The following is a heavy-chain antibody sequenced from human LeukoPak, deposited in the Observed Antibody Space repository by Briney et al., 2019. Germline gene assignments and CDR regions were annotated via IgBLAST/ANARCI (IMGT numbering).Heavy chain of an antibody. D-gene: IGHD6-13*01. CDR3: GRPGYTSSWYDAAFDV. Sequence: GEPLKISCKGSGYTFTSYWIGWVRQLPGKGLEWMGIIYPGDSDTKYSPSFQGQVTISVDKSISTSYLQWSSLKASDTAMYYCGRPGYTSSWYDAAFDVWGQGTMVTVSS. V-gene: IGHV5-51*01. CDR2: IYPGDSDT. J-gene: IGHJ3*01. CDR1: GYTFTSYW.